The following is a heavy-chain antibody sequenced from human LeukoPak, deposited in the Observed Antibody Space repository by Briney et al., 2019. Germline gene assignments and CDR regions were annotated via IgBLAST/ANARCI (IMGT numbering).Heavy chain of an antibody. Sequence: GGSLRLSCAASGFTFNSYGMHWVRQAPGKGLEWVAVIWYDGSNKSYADSVKGRFTISRDNSKNKVYLQMNTLRAEDTAVYYCAKAPRSSGASENNWFDPWGQGTLVTVSS. J-gene: IGHJ5*02. V-gene: IGHV3-33*06. D-gene: IGHD1-26*01. CDR1: GFTFNSYG. CDR2: IWYDGSNK. CDR3: AKAPRSSGASENNWFDP.